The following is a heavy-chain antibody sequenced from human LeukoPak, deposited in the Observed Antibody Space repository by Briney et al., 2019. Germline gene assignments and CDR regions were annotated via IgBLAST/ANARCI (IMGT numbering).Heavy chain of an antibody. CDR1: GGSISSAGYY. CDR2: IS. D-gene: IGHD5-12*01. J-gene: IGHJ2*01. V-gene: IGHV4-31*03. Sequence: SETLSLTCTVSGGSISSAGYYWSWLRQHPGKGLEWIGYISYYNPSLKSRVTISVDTSKNQFSLKLSSVTAADTAVYYCARAILTASGYVWYFDLWGRGTLATVSS. CDR3: ARAILTASGYVWYFDL.